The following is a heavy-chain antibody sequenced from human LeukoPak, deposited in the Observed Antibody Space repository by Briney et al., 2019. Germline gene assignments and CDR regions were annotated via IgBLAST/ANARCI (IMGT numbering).Heavy chain of an antibody. CDR1: GGTFSSYA. D-gene: IGHD1-14*01. V-gene: IGHV1-69*04. Sequence: SVKVSCKASGGTFSSYAIIWVRQAPGQGLEWMGRIIPILGIANYAQKFQGRVTITADKSTSPAYMELSSLRSEDTAVYYCARNNPIIGFFGMDVWGQGTTVTVSS. CDR3: ARNNPIIGFFGMDV. J-gene: IGHJ6*02. CDR2: IIPILGIA.